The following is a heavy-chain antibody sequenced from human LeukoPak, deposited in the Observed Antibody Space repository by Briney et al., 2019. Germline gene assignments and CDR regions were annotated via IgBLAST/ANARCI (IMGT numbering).Heavy chain of an antibody. J-gene: IGHJ6*02. V-gene: IGHV3-15*01. CDR3: TLTAMGYQLRYYYYGMDV. Sequence: GGSLRLSCAASGFTFSNAWMSWVRQAPGKGLEWVGRIKSKTDGGTTDYAAPVKGRFTISRDDSKSTLYLQMNSLKTEDTAVYYCTLTAMGYQLRYYYYGMDVWGQGTTVTVSS. D-gene: IGHD5-18*01. CDR1: GFTFSNAW. CDR2: IKSKTDGGTT.